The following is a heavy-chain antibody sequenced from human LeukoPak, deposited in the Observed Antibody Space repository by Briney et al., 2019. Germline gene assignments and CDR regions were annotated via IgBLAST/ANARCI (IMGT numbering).Heavy chain of an antibody. V-gene: IGHV3-7*01. Sequence: QSGGSLRLSCAASGFTFSSYWMSWVRQAPGKGLEWVANIKQDGSEKYYVDSVKGRFTISRDNAKNSLYLQMNSLRAEDTAVYYCARDPRGGYDYGGDYWGQGTLVTVSS. CDR1: GFTFSSYW. D-gene: IGHD5-12*01. J-gene: IGHJ4*01. CDR3: ARDPRGGYDYGGDY. CDR2: IKQDGSEK.